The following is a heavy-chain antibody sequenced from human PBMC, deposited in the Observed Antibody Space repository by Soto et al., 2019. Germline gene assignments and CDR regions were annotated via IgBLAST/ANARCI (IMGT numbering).Heavy chain of an antibody. CDR2: IGTRGRTI. V-gene: IGHV3-48*03. D-gene: IGHD4-4*01. CDR1: GFTFSNYE. J-gene: IGHJ6*02. CDR3: ARDPAIYSGKFDYGLDV. Sequence: EVQLAESGGGLVQAGGSLRLFCAASGFTFSNYEMNWVRQAPGKGLEWVSYIGTRGRTIYYADSVKGRFTISRDNAKNSLYLQMNSLRAEDTAVYYCARDPAIYSGKFDYGLDVWGQGTTVTVSS.